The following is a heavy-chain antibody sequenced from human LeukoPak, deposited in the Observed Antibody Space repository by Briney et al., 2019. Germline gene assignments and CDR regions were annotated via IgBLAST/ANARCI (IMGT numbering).Heavy chain of an antibody. CDR1: GFTFRNYA. V-gene: IGHV3-23*01. J-gene: IGHJ4*02. D-gene: IGHD1-26*01. CDR3: ARLYSGSSSWYDY. CDR2: ISDSGDST. Sequence: PGGSLRLSCAASGFTFRNYAMSWVRQAPGKGLEGVSNISDSGDSTYYTDSVKGRFTTSRDTSMNTLYLQMNSLRADDTAIYYCARLYSGSSSWYDYWGQGTLVTVSS.